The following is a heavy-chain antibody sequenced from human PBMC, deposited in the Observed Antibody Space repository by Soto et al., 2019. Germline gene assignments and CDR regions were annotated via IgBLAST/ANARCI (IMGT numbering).Heavy chain of an antibody. D-gene: IGHD1-1*01. CDR3: ARHRRETGTYAQPLDS. J-gene: IGHJ4*02. V-gene: IGHV4-39*01. CDR1: GAYVSSSSYY. Sequence: SETLSLTCPVSGAYVSSSSYYWAWVRQAPEKGLEWIGAISYGGYTYRNPSLRSRVTIFVDTSRSQFSLDLTSVTAADTAIYYCARHRRETGTYAQPLDSWGQGTLVTVSS. CDR2: ISYGGYT.